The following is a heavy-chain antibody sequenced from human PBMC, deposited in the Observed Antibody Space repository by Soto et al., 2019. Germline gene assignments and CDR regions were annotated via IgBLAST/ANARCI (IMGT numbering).Heavy chain of an antibody. CDR2: VSGSGGNT. D-gene: IGHD1-1*01. J-gene: IGHJ4*02. Sequence: EVQLLESGGGLVQPGGCLRLSCAASGFSFSNYAMSWVRQAPGKGLEWVSAVSGSGGNTYYADSVKGRFTVSRDNSKNTLYLQMNSLRADDTAVYYCAKEAPVQLIVHVDYWGQGTLVTVSS. V-gene: IGHV3-23*01. CDR3: AKEAPVQLIVHVDY. CDR1: GFSFSNYA.